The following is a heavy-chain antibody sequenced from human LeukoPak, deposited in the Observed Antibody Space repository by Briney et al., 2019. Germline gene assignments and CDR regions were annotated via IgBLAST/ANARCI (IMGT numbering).Heavy chain of an antibody. J-gene: IGHJ4*02. Sequence: SETLSLTCTVSGCSMGSYYGKWLRQAPGKGLEWIGYIHYSGSTNHNSSLKSRVTISVDTSKNQYSLKLSSVTAADPAVDYCARDGMAGGFDYWGQGTLVTVSS. CDR3: ARDGMAGGFDY. CDR2: IHYSGST. D-gene: IGHD6-19*01. V-gene: IGHV4-59*01. CDR1: GCSMGSYY.